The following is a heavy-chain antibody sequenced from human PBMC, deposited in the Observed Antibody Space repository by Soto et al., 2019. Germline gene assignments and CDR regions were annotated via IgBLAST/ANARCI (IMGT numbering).Heavy chain of an antibody. J-gene: IGHJ4*02. CDR2: IYHSGST. V-gene: IGHV4-30-2*01. CDR1: GGSISSGGYS. Sequence: QLQLQESGSGLVKPSQTLSLTCAVSGGSISSGGYSWSWIRQPPGKGLEWIGYIYHSGSTYYNPSPNSRGTITGDKSKNQFSLKLSSVTAADTAVYYCARALTKVTTLDYWGQGTLVTGSS. D-gene: IGHD4-17*01. CDR3: ARALTKVTTLDY.